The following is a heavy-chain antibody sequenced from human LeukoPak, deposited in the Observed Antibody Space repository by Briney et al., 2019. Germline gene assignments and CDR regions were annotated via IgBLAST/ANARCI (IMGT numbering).Heavy chain of an antibody. CDR2: INHSGST. V-gene: IGHV4-34*01. J-gene: IGHJ4*02. D-gene: IGHD5-24*01. Sequence: SETLSLTCAVYGGSFSGYYWSWIRQPPGKGLEWIGEINHSGSTNYNPSLKSRVTISVDTSKNQFSLKLSSVTAADTAVYYCARGGRWLQLVYFDYWGQGTLVTVSS. CDR1: GGSFSGYY. CDR3: ARGGRWLQLVYFDY.